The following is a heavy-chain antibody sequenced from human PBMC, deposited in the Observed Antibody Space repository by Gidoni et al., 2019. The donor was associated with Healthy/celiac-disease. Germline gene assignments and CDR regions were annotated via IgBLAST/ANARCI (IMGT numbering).Heavy chain of an antibody. V-gene: IGHV1-2*02. Sequence: QVQLVQSGAEVNKPAASLKVPCKASGYTFTGYYMHWVRQAPGQGLEWMGWINPKSGGTNYAQKFQGRVTMTRDTSISTAYMELSRLRSDDTAVYYCARVLLNGDLDYWGQGTLVTVSS. D-gene: IGHD1-26*01. J-gene: IGHJ4*02. CDR2: INPKSGGT. CDR1: GYTFTGYY. CDR3: ARVLLNGDLDY.